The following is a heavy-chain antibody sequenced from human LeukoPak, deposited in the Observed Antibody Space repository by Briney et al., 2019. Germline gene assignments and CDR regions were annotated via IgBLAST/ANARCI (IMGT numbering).Heavy chain of an antibody. CDR1: GYTSTSYG. V-gene: IGHV1-18*01. Sequence: ASVKVSCKASGYTSTSYGISWVRQAPGQGLEWMGWISAYNGNTNYAQKLQGRVTMTTDTSTSTAYMELRSLRSDDTAVYYCARDIDDFWSGYPYYFDYWGQGTLVTVSS. CDR3: ARDIDDFWSGYPYYFDY. D-gene: IGHD3-3*01. CDR2: ISAYNGNT. J-gene: IGHJ4*02.